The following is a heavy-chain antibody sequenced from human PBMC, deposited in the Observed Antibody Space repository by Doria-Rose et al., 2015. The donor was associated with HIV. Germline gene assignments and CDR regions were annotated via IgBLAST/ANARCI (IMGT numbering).Heavy chain of an antibody. CDR1: GGSLSGYY. D-gene: IGHD6-6*01. CDR2: IHHSGTV. CDR3: ARGRGQLWGYYYMDV. J-gene: IGHJ6*03. V-gene: IGHV4-34*01. Sequence: LKPSETLSLTCAVYGGSLSGYYWSWIRQPPGKELEWIGEIHHSGTVNHDPSLNSRVTIAIDMPNNQFSLNLTSVTDADTAIYYCARGRGQLWGYYYMDVWGKGTTVTVSS.